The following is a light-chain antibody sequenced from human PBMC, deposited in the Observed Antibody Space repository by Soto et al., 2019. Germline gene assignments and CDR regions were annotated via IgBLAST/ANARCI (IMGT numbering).Light chain of an antibody. Sequence: QSALTQPASVSGSPGQSITISCTGTSSDVGAYNYVSWFQHHPGKAPKLMIYDVTNRPSGVSNRFSGSKSGNTASLTISGLQPEDEADYYCSSYTTTNTRDVFGTGTKVTVL. CDR3: SSYTTTNTRDV. CDR2: DVT. J-gene: IGLJ1*01. V-gene: IGLV2-14*03. CDR1: SSDVGAYNY.